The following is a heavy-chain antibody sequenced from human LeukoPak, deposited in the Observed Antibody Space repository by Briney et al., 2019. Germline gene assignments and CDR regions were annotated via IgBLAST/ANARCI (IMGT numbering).Heavy chain of an antibody. J-gene: IGHJ3*02. CDR2: IYYSGGIT. Sequence: SETLSLTCTVHDGSISSDYWSWIRQPPGKGLEWIGYIYYSGGITNYNPSLKSRVTISVDTSKNQFSLKLSSVTAADTAVYYCVREVAARAFDIWGQGTMVTVSS. CDR3: VREVAARAFDI. CDR1: DGSISSDY. V-gene: IGHV4-59*01. D-gene: IGHD6-6*01.